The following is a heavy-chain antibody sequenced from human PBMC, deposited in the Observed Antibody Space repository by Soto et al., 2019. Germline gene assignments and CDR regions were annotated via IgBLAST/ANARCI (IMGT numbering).Heavy chain of an antibody. V-gene: IGHV4-34*01. J-gene: IGHJ3*02. CDR1: GGSFSGYY. CDR3: ARSPLSAVAGYGDAFDI. Sequence: SETLSLTCAVYGGSFSGYYWSWIRQPPGKGLEWIGEINHSGSTNYNPPLKSRVTISVDTSKNQFSLKLSSVTAADTAVYYCARSPLSAVAGYGDAFDIWGQGTMVT. CDR2: INHSGST. D-gene: IGHD6-19*01.